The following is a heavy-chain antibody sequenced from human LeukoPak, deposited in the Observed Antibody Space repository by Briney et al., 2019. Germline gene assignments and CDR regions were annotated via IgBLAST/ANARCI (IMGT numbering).Heavy chain of an antibody. CDR2: ISTHTGKT. CDR3: ARDWYCPGSICYNRFDP. V-gene: IGHV1-18*01. J-gene: IGHJ5*02. Sequence: ASVKVSCKTSGYTFTTYGISWVRQAPGQGLEWMGWISTHTGKTAYAQKLQGRVTPTADTSTNTVYMELRSLRSDDTAVYYCARDWYCPGSICYNRFDPWGQGTPVTVSS. CDR1: GYTFTTYG. D-gene: IGHD2-8*02.